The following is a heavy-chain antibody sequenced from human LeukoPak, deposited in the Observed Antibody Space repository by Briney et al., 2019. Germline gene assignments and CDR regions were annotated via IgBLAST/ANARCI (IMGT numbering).Heavy chain of an antibody. V-gene: IGHV1-18*01. CDR2: ISAYNGNT. CDR1: GYTFTSYG. D-gene: IGHD5-12*01. CDR3: ARDFRGGVATTGYFDY. Sequence: ASVKVSCKASGYTFTSYGISWVRQAPGQGLEWMGWISAYNGNTNYAQKLQGRVTMTTDTSTSTAYMELRSLRSDDTPLYYCARDFRGGVATTGYFDYWGQGTLVTVSS. J-gene: IGHJ4*02.